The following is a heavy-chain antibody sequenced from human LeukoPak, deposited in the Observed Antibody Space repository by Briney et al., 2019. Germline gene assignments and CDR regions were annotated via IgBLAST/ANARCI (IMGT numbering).Heavy chain of an antibody. CDR2: INSDGSST. V-gene: IGHV3-74*01. J-gene: IGHJ4*02. Sequence: GGSLRLSGAASGFTFSSYWMHWVRQAPGKGLVWVSRINSDGSSTSYADSVKGRFTISRDNAKNSLYLQMNSLRAEDTAVYYCGRSVAGIDYWGQGTLVTVSS. D-gene: IGHD6-19*01. CDR3: GRSVAGIDY. CDR1: GFTFSSYW.